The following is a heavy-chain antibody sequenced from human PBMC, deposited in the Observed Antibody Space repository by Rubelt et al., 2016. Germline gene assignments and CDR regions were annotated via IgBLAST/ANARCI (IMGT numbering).Heavy chain of an antibody. CDR3: ARVPSSGYYFDY. J-gene: IGHJ4*02. V-gene: IGHV3-48*03. D-gene: IGHD3-22*01. Sequence: GGGLVQPGGSLRLSCAASGFTFSSYAMSWVRQAPGKGLEWVSYISSSGSTIYYADSVKGRFTISRDNAKNSLYLQMNSLRAEDTAVYYCARVPSSGYYFDYWGQGTLVTVSS. CDR1: GFTFSSYA. CDR2: ISSSGSTI.